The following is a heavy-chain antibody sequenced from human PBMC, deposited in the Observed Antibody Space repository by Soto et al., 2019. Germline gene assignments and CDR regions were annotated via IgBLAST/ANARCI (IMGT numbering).Heavy chain of an antibody. D-gene: IGHD6-19*01. CDR1: GFSFSNYA. V-gene: IGHV3-23*01. CDR2: IRGSGGSA. Sequence: GSLRLSCAASGFSFSNYAMNWVRQAPGKGLEWVSVIRGSGGSASYADSVQCRFTISRENSNNTLYLQMNSLRAEDTAIYSCVREGSGWYSRGSFDFWGRGTMVTVSS. CDR3: VREGSGWYSRGSFDF. J-gene: IGHJ3*01.